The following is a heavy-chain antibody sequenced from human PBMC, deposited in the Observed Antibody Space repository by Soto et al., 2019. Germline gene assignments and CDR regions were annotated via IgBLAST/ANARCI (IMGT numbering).Heavy chain of an antibody. D-gene: IGHD2-21*01. CDR2: ISHSGST. CDR3: ARGIESISVFDY. J-gene: IGHJ4*02. V-gene: IGHV4-34*01. CDR1: GGSFTSYY. Sequence: QVHLQQWGAGLLKPSETLSLTCAVYGGSFTSYYWGWIRQPPGKGLEWIGEISHSGSTNYNPSLKSRVTISVDTSKNQFSLKLSSVTAADTAVYYCARGIESISVFDYWGQGTLVTVSS.